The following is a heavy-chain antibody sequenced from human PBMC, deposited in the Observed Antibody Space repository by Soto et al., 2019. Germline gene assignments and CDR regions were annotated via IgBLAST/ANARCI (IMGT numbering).Heavy chain of an antibody. V-gene: IGHV2-70*11. Sequence: TLSLTCAVSGGSISSGGYSWSWIRQPPGKALEWLARIDWDDDKYYSTSLKTRLTISKDTSKNQVVLTMTNMDPVDTATYYCARKSSSGLYFDYWGQGTVVTVSS. CDR2: IDWDDDK. J-gene: IGHJ4*02. CDR3: ARKSSSGLYFDY. D-gene: IGHD6-19*01. CDR1: GGSISSGGYS.